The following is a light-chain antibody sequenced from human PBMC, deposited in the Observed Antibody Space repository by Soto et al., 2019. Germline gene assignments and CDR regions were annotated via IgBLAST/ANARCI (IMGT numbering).Light chain of an antibody. Sequence: QSALTQPASVSGSPGQSITISCTGTSSDVRTYNFVSWYQQHPAKAPKLLIFEGSKRPSGVSNRFSGSESGNTASLTISGLQAEDEADYYCYSYAGSRTVFGGGTKLTVL. V-gene: IGLV2-23*01. CDR3: YSYAGSRTV. J-gene: IGLJ3*02. CDR2: EGS. CDR1: SSDVRTYNF.